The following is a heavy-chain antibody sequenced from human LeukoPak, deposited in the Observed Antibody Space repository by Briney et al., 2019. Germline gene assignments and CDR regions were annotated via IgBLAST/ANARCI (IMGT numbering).Heavy chain of an antibody. D-gene: IGHD3-9*01. CDR3: ARIVSPPPSYFDWLSSDQSRYNWFDP. J-gene: IGHJ5*02. V-gene: IGHV1-8*01. Sequence: GASVKVSCKASGYTFTSYDINWVRQATGQGLEWMGWMNPNSGNTGYAQKFQGRVTMTRNTSISTAYMELSSLRSEDTAVYYCARIVSPPPSYFDWLSSDQSRYNWFDPWGQGTLVTVSS. CDR2: MNPNSGNT. CDR1: GYTFTSYD.